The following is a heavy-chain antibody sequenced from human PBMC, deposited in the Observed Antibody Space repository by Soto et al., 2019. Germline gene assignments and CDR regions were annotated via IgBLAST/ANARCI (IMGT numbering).Heavy chain of an antibody. D-gene: IGHD4-4*01. V-gene: IGHV1-18*01. CDR2: INVYNGNT. J-gene: IGHJ4*02. CDR1: GYTFTSYS. CDR3: ARDAVAVPTGISGY. Sequence: ASVKVSCKASGYTFTSYSISWVRQAPGQGLEWMGWINVYNGNTKYAQKFQGRVTMTTDTSTSTVYMELRSLSSDDTAVYYCARDAVAVPTGISGYSGQGTLVTVSS.